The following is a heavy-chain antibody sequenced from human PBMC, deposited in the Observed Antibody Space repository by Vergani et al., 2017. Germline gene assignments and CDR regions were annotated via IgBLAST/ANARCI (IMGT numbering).Heavy chain of an antibody. Sequence: QVQLVESGGGVVQPGRSLRLSCAASGFTFSSYAMHWVRQAPGKGLEWVAVISYDGSNKYYADSVKGRFTISRDNSKNTLYLQMNSLRAEDTAVYYCARDVRGSSSFKYYYYGMDVWGQGTTVTVSS. D-gene: IGHD6-6*01. J-gene: IGHJ6*02. CDR2: ISYDGSNK. V-gene: IGHV3-30*01. CDR1: GFTFSSYA. CDR3: ARDVRGSSSFKYYYYGMDV.